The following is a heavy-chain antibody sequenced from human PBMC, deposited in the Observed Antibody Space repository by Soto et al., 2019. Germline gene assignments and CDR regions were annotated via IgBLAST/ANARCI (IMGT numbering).Heavy chain of an antibody. D-gene: IGHD6-6*01. V-gene: IGHV3-48*02. CDR1: GFTFSSYS. Sequence: EVQLVESGGGLVQPGGSLRLSCAASGFTFSSYSINWVRQAPGKGLEWVSYISSGSGTIYYADSVRGRFTISRDNAKNSLYLQMNSLRDEDTAVYYCARDSASYSSSSGSYWYFDLWGRGTLVTVYS. J-gene: IGHJ2*01. CDR2: ISSGSGTI. CDR3: ARDSASYSSSSGSYWYFDL.